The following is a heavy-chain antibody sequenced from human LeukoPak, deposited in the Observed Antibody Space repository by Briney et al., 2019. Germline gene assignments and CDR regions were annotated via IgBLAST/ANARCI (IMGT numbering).Heavy chain of an antibody. V-gene: IGHV3-30*02. D-gene: IGHD6-13*01. CDR1: GFTFSSYG. CDR3: TILLGSQAAAVTSFDY. Sequence: PGGSLRLSCAASGFTFSSYGMHWVRQAPGKGLEWVAFIRYDGSNKYYADSVKGRFTISRDNSKNTLYLQMNSLRAEDTAVYYCTILLGSQAAAVTSFDYWGQGTLVTVSS. CDR2: IRYDGSNK. J-gene: IGHJ4*02.